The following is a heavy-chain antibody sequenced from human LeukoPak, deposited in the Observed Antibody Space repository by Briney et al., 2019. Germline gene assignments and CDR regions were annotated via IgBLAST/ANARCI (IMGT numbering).Heavy chain of an antibody. D-gene: IGHD1-26*01. CDR2: ISAYNGNT. Sequence: ASVKVSCKASGYTFTSYGISWVRQAPGQGLEWMGWISAYNGNTNYAQKLQGRVTMTTDTSTSTAYMELRSLRSDDTAVYYCARSQPMSVGAAIYYYYYGMDVWGQGTTVTVSS. V-gene: IGHV1-18*01. CDR3: ARSQPMSVGAAIYYYYYGMDV. J-gene: IGHJ6*02. CDR1: GYTFTSYG.